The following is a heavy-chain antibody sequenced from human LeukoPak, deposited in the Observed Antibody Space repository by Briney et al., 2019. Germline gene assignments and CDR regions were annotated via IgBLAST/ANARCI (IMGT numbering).Heavy chain of an antibody. Sequence: PGGSLRLSCAASGFTFSSYNMNWVRQAPGKGLEWVSYISSSSSTIYYADSVKGRFTISRDNAKNSLYLLMNNLRDEDTAVYYCAREYSSSSGSVSDYWGQGTLVTASS. V-gene: IGHV3-48*02. D-gene: IGHD6-6*01. CDR1: GFTFSSYN. CDR3: AREYSSSSGSVSDY. J-gene: IGHJ4*02. CDR2: ISSSSSTI.